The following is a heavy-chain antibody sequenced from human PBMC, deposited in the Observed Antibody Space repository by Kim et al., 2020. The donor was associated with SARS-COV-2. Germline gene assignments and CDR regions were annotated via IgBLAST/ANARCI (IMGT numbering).Heavy chain of an antibody. Sequence: YSQKFQGRVTITRDTSASTAYMELSSLRSEDTAVYYCARVIAAAGYGMDVWGQGTTVTVSS. V-gene: IGHV1-3*01. J-gene: IGHJ6*02. CDR3: ARVIAAAGYGMDV. D-gene: IGHD6-13*01.